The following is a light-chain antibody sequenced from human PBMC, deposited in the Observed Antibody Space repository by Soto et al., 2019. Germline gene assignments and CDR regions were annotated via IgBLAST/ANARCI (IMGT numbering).Light chain of an antibody. CDR3: QQYNTFSPYT. V-gene: IGKV1-5*03. Sequence: DIQMTQSPSTLSASVGDRVTLTCRASQSVSDWLAWYQQKPGKAPKVLIYKASNLESGVPSRFSGSGSGTEFPLIISSLQPDDSATYYCQQYNTFSPYTFGQGTKLEIK. CDR1: QSVSDW. CDR2: KAS. J-gene: IGKJ2*01.